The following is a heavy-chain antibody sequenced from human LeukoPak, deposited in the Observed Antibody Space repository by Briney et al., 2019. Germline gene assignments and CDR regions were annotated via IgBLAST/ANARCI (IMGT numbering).Heavy chain of an antibody. Sequence: GASVKVSCKASGYTFTSYGISWVRQAPGQGLEWMGWISAYNGDTNYAQNLQGRVTMTTDTSTTTAYTQLRSLRSDDTAVYYCARGLAAPKGLGIEYWGQGTLVTVSS. CDR3: ARGLAAPKGLGIEY. CDR2: ISAYNGDT. CDR1: GYTFTSYG. J-gene: IGHJ4*02. D-gene: IGHD6-13*01. V-gene: IGHV1-18*01.